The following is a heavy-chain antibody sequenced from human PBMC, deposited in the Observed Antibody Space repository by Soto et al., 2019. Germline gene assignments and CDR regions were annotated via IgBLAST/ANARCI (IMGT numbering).Heavy chain of an antibody. CDR3: AQNGQWLATPPVA. D-gene: IGHD6-19*01. V-gene: IGHV4-4*02. CDR1: GGSISSSNW. Sequence: SETLSLTCAVSGGSISSSNWWSWVRQPPGKGLEWIGEIYHSGSTNYNPSLKSRVTISVDNSKSTLYLQMNRLRAEDTAIYYCAQNGQWLATPPVAWGQGRLVTGS. CDR2: IYHSGST. J-gene: IGHJ4*02.